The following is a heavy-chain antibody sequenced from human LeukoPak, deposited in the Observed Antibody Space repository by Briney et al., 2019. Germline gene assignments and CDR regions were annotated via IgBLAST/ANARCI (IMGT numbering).Heavy chain of an antibody. J-gene: IGHJ3*02. D-gene: IGHD6-13*01. CDR1: GFTFDDYA. CDR3: ASERGIAATNAFDI. Sequence: PGGSLRLSCAASGFTFDDYAMSWVRQAPGKGLEWVSGINWNGGSTGYADSVKGRFTISRDNAKNSLYLQMNSLRAEDTALYHCASERGIAATNAFDIWGQGKMVTVSS. V-gene: IGHV3-20*01. CDR2: INWNGGST.